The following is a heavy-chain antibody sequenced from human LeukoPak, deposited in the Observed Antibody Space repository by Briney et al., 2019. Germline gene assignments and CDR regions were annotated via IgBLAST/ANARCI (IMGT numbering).Heavy chain of an antibody. Sequence: SGTLSLTCTVSGGSISSSSYYWGWIRQPPGKGLEWIGSIYYSGSTYYNPSLKSRVTISVDTSKNQFSLKLSSVTAADTAVYYCAGTQYSSGWYWYFDLWGRGTLVTVSS. V-gene: IGHV4-39*07. J-gene: IGHJ2*01. D-gene: IGHD6-19*01. CDR1: GGSISSSSYY. CDR2: IYYSGST. CDR3: AGTQYSSGWYWYFDL.